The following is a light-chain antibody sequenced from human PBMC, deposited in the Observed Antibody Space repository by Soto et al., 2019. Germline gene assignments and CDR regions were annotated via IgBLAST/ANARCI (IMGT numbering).Light chain of an antibody. V-gene: IGKV3-20*01. CDR2: GAS. CDR1: QSIISNY. CDR3: QQYITSPLT. Sequence: EIVLTQSPGTLSLSPGERATLSCRASQSIISNYLAWYQQKPGQAPRLLIYGASSRATDIPDRFSGSGSGTDFTLTISRLEPEDFAVYYCQQYITSPLTFGQGTKLEIK. J-gene: IGKJ2*01.